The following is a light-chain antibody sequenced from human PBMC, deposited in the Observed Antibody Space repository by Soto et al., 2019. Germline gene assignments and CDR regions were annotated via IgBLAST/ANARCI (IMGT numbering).Light chain of an antibody. CDR1: HSISNF. J-gene: IGKJ2*01. V-gene: IGKV1-39*01. Sequence: DIQMTQSPSLSVSVGDKVTITCRASHSISNFLNWYQQKAGKAPKLLIYASFNLQSGVPSRFSGSGSGADFTLTISSLQPEYFATYYCQQNYITPYTFGQGTKLEIK. CDR3: QQNYITPYT. CDR2: ASF.